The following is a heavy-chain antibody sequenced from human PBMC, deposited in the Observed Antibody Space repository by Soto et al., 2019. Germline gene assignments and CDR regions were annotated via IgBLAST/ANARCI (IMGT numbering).Heavy chain of an antibody. Sequence: QVQLQQWGAGLLKPSETLSLTCAVYGGSFSGYYWSWIRQPPGKGLGGMGEINHRRSTNYNPSLKSRVTISVETSKKQFSLKLSSVTDADTAVYYCAREDYCSSTSCYGAGWFDPWGQGTLVPVSS. CDR1: GGSFSGYY. V-gene: IGHV4-34*01. J-gene: IGHJ5*02. D-gene: IGHD2-2*01. CDR3: AREDYCSSTSCYGAGWFDP. CDR2: INHRRST.